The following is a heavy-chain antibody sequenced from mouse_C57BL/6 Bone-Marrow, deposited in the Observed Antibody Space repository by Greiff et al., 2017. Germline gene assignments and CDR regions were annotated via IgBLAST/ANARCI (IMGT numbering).Heavy chain of an antibody. Sequence: QVQLQQSGAELVKPGASVKLSCKASGYTFTSYWMQLVKQRPGQGLEWIGEIDPSDSYTNYHQKFTGKATLTVAPSSSTPSMQLSSLASEDSAVYYCARHYGSRGYFDVWGKGTTLTVSS. CDR3: ARHYGSRGYFDV. J-gene: IGHJ2*01. D-gene: IGHD1-1*01. CDR1: GYTFTSYW. CDR2: IDPSDSYT. V-gene: IGHV1-50*01.